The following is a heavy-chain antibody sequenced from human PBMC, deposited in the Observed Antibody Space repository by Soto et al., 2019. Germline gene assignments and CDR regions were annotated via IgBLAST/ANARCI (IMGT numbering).Heavy chain of an antibody. Sequence: SETLSLTCTFSGGSISSYYWIWIRQPPGKGLEWIGYIYYSGSTNYNPSLKSRVTISVDTSKNQFSLKLSSVTAADTAVYYCARSDSSSWYVGWFDPWGQGTLVTVSS. CDR2: IYYSGST. CDR1: GGSISSYY. CDR3: ARSDSSSWYVGWFDP. J-gene: IGHJ5*02. V-gene: IGHV4-59*01. D-gene: IGHD6-13*01.